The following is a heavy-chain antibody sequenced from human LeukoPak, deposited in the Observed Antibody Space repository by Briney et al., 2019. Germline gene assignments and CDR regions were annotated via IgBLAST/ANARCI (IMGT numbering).Heavy chain of an antibody. CDR1: GFTFSSYA. Sequence: GGSLRLSCAASGFTFSSYAMSWVRQAPGKGLEWVSGISGSGGSTYYADSVKGRFTISRDNSKNTLYLQMISLKTEDTAVYYCTTEPYSSGWTDFDYWGQGTLVTVSS. J-gene: IGHJ4*02. D-gene: IGHD6-19*01. V-gene: IGHV3-23*01. CDR2: ISGSGGST. CDR3: TTEPYSSGWTDFDY.